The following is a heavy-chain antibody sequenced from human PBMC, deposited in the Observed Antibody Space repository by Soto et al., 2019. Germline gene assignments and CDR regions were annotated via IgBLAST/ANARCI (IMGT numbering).Heavy chain of an antibody. V-gene: IGHV3-23*01. CDR2: ISGSGGTA. Sequence: EVQLLESGGGSVQPGGSLRLSCAASGFTFSSYAMHWVRRPPGKGLEWVSSISGSGGTAYYADSVKGRFSISRDSLVNTLYLQMNSLRAEDTAVYDCAKGRGQNLNFDYWGQGTLVTVSP. CDR3: AKGRGQNLNFDY. J-gene: IGHJ4*02. D-gene: IGHD3-10*01. CDR1: GFTFSSYA.